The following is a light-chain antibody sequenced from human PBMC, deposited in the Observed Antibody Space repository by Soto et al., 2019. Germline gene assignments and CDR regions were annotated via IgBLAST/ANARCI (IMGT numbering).Light chain of an antibody. J-gene: IGLJ2*01. CDR3: QSYDRSLSVV. CDR1: SSNIGAGFG. Sequence: QPVLTQAPSVSGAPGQRVTISCTGSSSNIGAGFGVHWYQHLPGTAPKLLIHGNNNRPSGVPDRFSGSKSGTSASLAITGLQAEDEADYYCQSYDRSLSVVFGGGTKLTVL. CDR2: GNN. V-gene: IGLV1-40*01.